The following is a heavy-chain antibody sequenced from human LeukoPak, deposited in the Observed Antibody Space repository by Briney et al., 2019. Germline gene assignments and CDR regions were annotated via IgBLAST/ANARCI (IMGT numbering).Heavy chain of an antibody. J-gene: IGHJ6*02. Sequence: ASVKVSCKASGGTFSSYAISWVRQAPGQGLEWMGGIIPIFGTANYAQKFQGRVTITADESTSTAYMELSSLRSEDTAVYYCAREYKWWTQELYYYYYGMDVWGQGTTVTVSS. V-gene: IGHV1-69*01. D-gene: IGHD2-15*01. CDR2: IIPIFGTA. CDR3: AREYKWWTQELYYYYYGMDV. CDR1: GGTFSSYA.